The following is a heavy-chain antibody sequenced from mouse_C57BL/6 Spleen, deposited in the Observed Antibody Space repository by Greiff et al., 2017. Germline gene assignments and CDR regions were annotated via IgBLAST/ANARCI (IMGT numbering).Heavy chain of an antibody. J-gene: IGHJ1*03. CDR1: GYSFTGYY. CDR2: INPSTGGT. D-gene: IGHD2-4*01. V-gene: IGHV1-42*01. CDR3: ARVGLRRYFDV. Sequence: EVQGVESGPELVKPGASVKISCKASGYSFTGYYMNWVKQSPEKSLEWIGEINPSTGGTTYNQKFKAKATLTVDKSSSTAYMQLKSLTSEDSAVYYCARVGLRRYFDVWGTGTTVTVSS.